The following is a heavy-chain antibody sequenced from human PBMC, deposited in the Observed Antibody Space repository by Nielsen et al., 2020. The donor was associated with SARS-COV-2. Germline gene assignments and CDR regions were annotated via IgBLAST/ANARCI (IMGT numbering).Heavy chain of an antibody. Sequence: LRLSCTVSGGSISSGGYYWSWIRQHPGKGLEWIGYIYYSGSTNYNPSLKTRVTISVDRSKNQFSLKLNSVTAADTAVYYCARTRDKTGFDYWGQGTLVTVSS. D-gene: IGHD1-1*01. V-gene: IGHV4-31*03. CDR3: ARTRDKTGFDY. J-gene: IGHJ4*02. CDR1: GGSISSGGYY. CDR2: IYYSGST.